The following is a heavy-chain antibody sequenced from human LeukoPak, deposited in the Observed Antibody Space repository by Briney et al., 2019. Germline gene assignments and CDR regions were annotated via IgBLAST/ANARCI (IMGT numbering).Heavy chain of an antibody. V-gene: IGHV5-51*01. CDR3: ARHRGVVELANLDY. CDR1: GYSFSTYW. D-gene: IGHD1-7*01. CDR2: IYPGDSDS. J-gene: IGHJ4*02. Sequence: HGESLKISCKGSGYSFSTYWIGWVRQMPGKGLEWMGIIYPGDSDSRYSPSFQGQVTISADKSTTTAYLQWSSLKASDTAMYYCARHRGVVELANLDYWGQGTLVTVSS.